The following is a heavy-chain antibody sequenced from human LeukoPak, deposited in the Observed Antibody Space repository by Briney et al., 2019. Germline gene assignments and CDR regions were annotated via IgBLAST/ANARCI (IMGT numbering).Heavy chain of an antibody. CDR1: GYTFTSYG. CDR2: ISAYNGKR. J-gene: IGHJ5*02. Sequence: ASVKVSCKASGYTFTSYGISWVGQAPGQGVEGMGWISAYNGKRNYAQKLQGRVTMTADTSTSTAYMELRSLRSDDTAVYYCARHSSGSYWFDPWGQGTLVTVSS. V-gene: IGHV1-18*01. D-gene: IGHD1-26*01. CDR3: ARHSSGSYWFDP.